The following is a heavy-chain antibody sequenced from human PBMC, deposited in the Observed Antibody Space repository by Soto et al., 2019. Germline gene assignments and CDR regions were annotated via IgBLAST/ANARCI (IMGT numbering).Heavy chain of an antibody. CDR3: ARDGFVRDVVVLPPAQASSDYYFDF. Sequence: QVELVESGGGVVQPGRSLRLSCAASGFTFSTYGMHWVRQAPGKGLEWVAVIWYDGSNKYYADSVKGRFTISRDNSKNTVYLQMNSLRAEDTAVYWCARDGFVRDVVVLPPAQASSDYYFDFWGQGTLVTVSS. CDR2: IWYDGSNK. D-gene: IGHD2-2*01. J-gene: IGHJ4*02. V-gene: IGHV3-33*01. CDR1: GFTFSTYG.